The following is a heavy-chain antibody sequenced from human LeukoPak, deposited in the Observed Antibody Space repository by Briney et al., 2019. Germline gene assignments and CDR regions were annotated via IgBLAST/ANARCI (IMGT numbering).Heavy chain of an antibody. CDR1: GGSISSYY. J-gene: IGHJ6*03. CDR2: IYYSGST. D-gene: IGHD6-6*01. V-gene: IGHV4-59*01. CDR3: ATSIAARRRYYYYYYMDV. Sequence: SEALSLTCTVSGGSISSYYWSWIRQPPGKGLEWIGYIYYSGSTNYNPSLKSRVTISVDTSKNQFSLKLSSVTAADTAVYYCATSIAARRRYYYYYYMDVWGKGTTVTVSS.